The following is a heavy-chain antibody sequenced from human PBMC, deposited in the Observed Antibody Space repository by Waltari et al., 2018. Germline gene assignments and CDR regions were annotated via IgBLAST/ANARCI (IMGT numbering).Heavy chain of an antibody. CDR2: IGSSDTTT. V-gene: IGHV3-48*03. CDR3: ARGGLNNYYNSFDN. CDR1: GFTFFFHD. J-gene: IGHJ4*02. D-gene: IGHD3-10*01. Sequence: EAQLVESGGGLVQSGGSLILSCLASGFTFFFHDMNWVRQAPGRGLEWLSSIGSSDTTTSYADSVKGRFTISRDNAKNSVFLQMDSLRAADTAVYFCARGGLNNYYNSFDNWGEGTLVTVSS.